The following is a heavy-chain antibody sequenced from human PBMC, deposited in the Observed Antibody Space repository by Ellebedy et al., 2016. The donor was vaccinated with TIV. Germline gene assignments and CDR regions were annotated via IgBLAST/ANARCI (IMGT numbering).Heavy chain of an antibody. D-gene: IGHD3-3*01. V-gene: IGHV2-5*02. J-gene: IGHJ1*01. CDR3: AHSIPLEVFGVVIRDGYFHH. CDR2: IFWDDDE. CDR1: GFSLSTSRVG. Sequence: SGPTLVKPTQTLTLTCTFSGFSLSTSRVGVGWVRQPPGKALEWLALIFWDDDERYSPALRSRLTITMNSSKNQVVLTMTNVDPVDTATYYCAHSIPLEVFGVVIRDGYFHHWGQGTLVTVSS.